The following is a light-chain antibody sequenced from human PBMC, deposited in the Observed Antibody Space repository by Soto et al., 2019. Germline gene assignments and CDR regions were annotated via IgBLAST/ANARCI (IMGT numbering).Light chain of an antibody. V-gene: IGKV1-5*01. CDR3: QQYDSFSIT. J-gene: IGKJ5*01. CDR2: DSS. CDR1: QSISTW. Sequence: DIQMTHSPSTLSASVGDRVTITCRASQSISTWLAWYQQKSGRAPKLLIYDSSSLESGVPSRFSGSGSGTEFSLTISSLQPDDFATYFCQQYDSFSITFGQGTRLEIK.